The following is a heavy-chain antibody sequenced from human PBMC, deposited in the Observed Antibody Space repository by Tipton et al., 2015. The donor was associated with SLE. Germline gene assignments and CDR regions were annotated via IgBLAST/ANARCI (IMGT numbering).Heavy chain of an antibody. V-gene: IGHV4-34*01. J-gene: IGHJ4*02. CDR2: INHSGST. CDR1: GGSFSGYY. CDR3: AREVGIRFDF. D-gene: IGHD1-26*01. Sequence: LRLSCAVYGGSFSGYYWSWIRQPPGKGLEWIGEINHSGSTNYNPSLKSRVTISVDTSKNQFSLKLSSVTAADTAVYYCAREVGIRFDFWGQGSLVTVSS.